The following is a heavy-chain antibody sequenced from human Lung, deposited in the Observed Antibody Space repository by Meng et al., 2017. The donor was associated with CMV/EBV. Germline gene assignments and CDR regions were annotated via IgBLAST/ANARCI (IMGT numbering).Heavy chain of an antibody. CDR2: ISSSSSYI. D-gene: IGHD1-26*01. Sequence: GESLKISCAASGFTFSNYSMNWVRQAPGKGLEWVSSISSSSSYIYYADSVKGRFTISRDNAKNSLYLQMNSLRAEDTAVYYCARDRYSGSSDAFDIWGQGTMVTVSS. V-gene: IGHV3-21*01. CDR3: ARDRYSGSSDAFDI. J-gene: IGHJ3*02. CDR1: GFTFSNYS.